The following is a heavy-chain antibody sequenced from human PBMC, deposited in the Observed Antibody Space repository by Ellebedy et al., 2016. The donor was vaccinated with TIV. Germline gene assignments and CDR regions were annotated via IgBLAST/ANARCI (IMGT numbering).Heavy chain of an antibody. CDR3: ATEERSEGGY. CDR2: IKEVGSRT. D-gene: IGHD1-1*01. V-gene: IGHV3-7*01. CDR1: GFTFSIYW. Sequence: GESLKISCAASGFTFSIYWMNWVRQAPGKGLEWVANIKEVGSRTSYVDSVRGRFTISRDNAKNSLYLQMNSLRAEDTAVYYCATEERSEGGYWGQGTLVTVSS. J-gene: IGHJ4*02.